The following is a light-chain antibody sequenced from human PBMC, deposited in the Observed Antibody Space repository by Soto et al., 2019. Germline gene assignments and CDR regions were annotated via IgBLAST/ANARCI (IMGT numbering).Light chain of an antibody. CDR3: QQYGSSPIFT. Sequence: EIVLTQSPGTLSLSQGERATLSCRASQSVSSSYLAWYQQKPGQAPRLLIYGASGRATGIPDRFSGSGSGTDFTLTISRLEPEDFAVYYCQQYGSSPIFTFGPGTKVDIK. CDR2: GAS. J-gene: IGKJ3*01. CDR1: QSVSSSY. V-gene: IGKV3-20*01.